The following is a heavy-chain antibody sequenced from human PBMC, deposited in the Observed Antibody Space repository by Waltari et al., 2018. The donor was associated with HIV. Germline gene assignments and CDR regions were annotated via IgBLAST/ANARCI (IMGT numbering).Heavy chain of an antibody. CDR3: AKDMSSDDAFDI. CDR2: MSWNRGSI. CDR1: GFTFDDYA. Sequence: EVQLVESGGGLVQPGRSLRLSCAASGFTFDDYAMHWVRQAPGKGLEWVSGMSWNRGSIGYADSVKGRFTISRDNAKNSLYLQMNSLRAEDTALYYCAKDMSSDDAFDIWGQGTMVTVSS. J-gene: IGHJ3*02. V-gene: IGHV3-9*01.